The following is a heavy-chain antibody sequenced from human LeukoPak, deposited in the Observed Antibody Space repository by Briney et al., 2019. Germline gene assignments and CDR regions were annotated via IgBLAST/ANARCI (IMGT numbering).Heavy chain of an antibody. Sequence: SETLSLTCAVSGYSISSGYYWGWIRQPPGKWLEWIGNMFHSGSTYYNPSLKSRVTISVDTSKNQFSLRLSSVTAADTAIYYCARDRSGGYSLDYWGQGTLVTVSS. CDR3: ARDRSGGYSLDY. V-gene: IGHV4-38-2*02. D-gene: IGHD1-26*01. CDR1: GYSISSGYY. J-gene: IGHJ4*02. CDR2: MFHSGST.